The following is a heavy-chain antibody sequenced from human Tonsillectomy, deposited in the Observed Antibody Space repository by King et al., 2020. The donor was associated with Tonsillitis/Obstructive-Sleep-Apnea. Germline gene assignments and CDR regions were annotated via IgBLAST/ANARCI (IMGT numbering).Heavy chain of an antibody. J-gene: IGHJ5*02. CDR1: GYSFTSYW. D-gene: IGHD2-2*01. Sequence: QLVQSGAEVKKPGESLKISCKGSGYSFTSYWIGWVRQMPGKGLEWMGIIYPGDSDTRYSPSFQGQVTISADKSISTAYLQWSSLKASDTAMYYCARGAGYCSSTSCRIWFDPWGQGTLVTVSS. V-gene: IGHV5-51*01. CDR3: ARGAGYCSSTSCRIWFDP. CDR2: IYPGDSDT.